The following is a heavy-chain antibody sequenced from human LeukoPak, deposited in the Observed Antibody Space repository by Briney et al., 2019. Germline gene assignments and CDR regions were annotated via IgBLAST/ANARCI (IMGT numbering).Heavy chain of an antibody. CDR3: ARAADYSNSGDY. V-gene: IGHV4-38-2*02. CDR2: IYHSGST. J-gene: IGHJ4*02. D-gene: IGHD4-11*01. CDR1: GGSIRSYY. Sequence: PSETLSLTXTVSGGSIRSYYWGWIRQPPGKGLEWIGSIYHSGSTYYNPSLKSRVTISVDTSKNQFSLKLSSVTAADTAVYYCARAADYSNSGDYWGQGTLVTVSS.